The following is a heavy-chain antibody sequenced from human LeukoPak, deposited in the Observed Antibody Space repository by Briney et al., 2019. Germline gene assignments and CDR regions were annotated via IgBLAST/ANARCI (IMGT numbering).Heavy chain of an antibody. J-gene: IGHJ4*02. CDR3: AKVENLKLRPRYYFDY. V-gene: IGHV3-23*01. CDR2: ISGSGGST. D-gene: IGHD1-26*01. Sequence: GGSLRLSCAASGFTFSSYAMHWVRQAPGKGLEWVSAISGSGGSTYYADSVKGRFTISRDNSKNTLYLQMNSLRAEDTAVYYCAKVENLKLRPRYYFDYWGQGTLVTVSS. CDR1: GFTFSSYA.